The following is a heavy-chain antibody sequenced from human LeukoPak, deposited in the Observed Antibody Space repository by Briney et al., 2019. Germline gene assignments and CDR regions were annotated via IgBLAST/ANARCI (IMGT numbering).Heavy chain of an antibody. V-gene: IGHV1-69*01. Sequence: LGKVCCKAAESAFSSDGIRWGRQGPGQGLEWMGGIIPIFGTANYAQKFQGRVTITADESTSTAYMELSSLRSEDTAVYYCARRSGSGWSGGFDPWGQGTLVTVSS. CDR3: ARRSGSGWSGGFDP. CDR2: IIPIFGTA. D-gene: IGHD6-19*01. J-gene: IGHJ5*02. CDR1: ESAFSSDG.